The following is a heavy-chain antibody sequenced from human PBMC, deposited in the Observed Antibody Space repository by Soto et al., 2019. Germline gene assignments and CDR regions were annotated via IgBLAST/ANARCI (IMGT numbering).Heavy chain of an antibody. J-gene: IGHJ3*02. V-gene: IGHV3-11*01. CDR1: GFTFTDYY. CDR3: VFPSRLPNYWGQGTLVTVSSGKPDSLYLQMSSLRAEDTAVYYCARDLNYALDI. Sequence: PGGSLRLSCAASGFTFTDYYMNWIRQAPGKGLEWLSYISSSGTVINYADSVKGRFTISRDNAKNSLYLQMNSLRVEDTAVYYCVFPSRLPNYWGQGTLVTVSSGKPDSLYLQMSSLRAEDTAVYYCARDLNYALDIWGQGTMVTVSS. CDR2: ISSSGTVI. D-gene: IGHD3-10*01.